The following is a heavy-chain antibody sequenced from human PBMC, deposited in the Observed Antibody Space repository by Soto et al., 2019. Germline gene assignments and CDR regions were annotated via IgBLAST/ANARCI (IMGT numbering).Heavy chain of an antibody. CDR3: AREKSSYGYPYYFDY. D-gene: IGHD5-18*01. V-gene: IGHV1-69*01. J-gene: IGHJ4*02. CDR2: IIPIFGTA. CDR1: GGTFSSYA. Sequence: QVQLVQSGAEVKKPGSSVKVSCKASGGTFSSYAISWVRQAPGQGLEWMGGIIPIFGTANYAQKFQGRVTITADEATSTAYMELSSLRSEDTAVYYCAREKSSYGYPYYFDYWGQGTLVTVSS.